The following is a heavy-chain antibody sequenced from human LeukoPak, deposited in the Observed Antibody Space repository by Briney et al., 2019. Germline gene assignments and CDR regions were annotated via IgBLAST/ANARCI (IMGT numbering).Heavy chain of an antibody. J-gene: IGHJ4*02. Sequence: PGGSLRLSCAVSGFTFSSYSMNWVRQAPGKGLEWISLIRHSSSDIYYADSVKGRFTISRDNAKNSLYLQMNSLRAEDTAVYYCAREWFGELIWGQGTLVTVSS. CDR1: GFTFSSYS. D-gene: IGHD3-10*01. V-gene: IGHV3-48*01. CDR3: AREWFGELI. CDR2: IRHSSSDI.